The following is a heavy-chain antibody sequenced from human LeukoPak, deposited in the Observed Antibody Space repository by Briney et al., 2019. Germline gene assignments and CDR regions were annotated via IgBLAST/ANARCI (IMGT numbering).Heavy chain of an antibody. D-gene: IGHD3-10*01. V-gene: IGHV1-69*13. Sequence: SVKVSCKASGYTFTTYAIHWVRQAPGQGLEWMGGIIPIFGTANYAQKFQGRVTITADESTSTAYMELSSLRSEDTAVYYCARLGLLNEYYFDYWGQGTLVTVSS. CDR2: IIPIFGTA. J-gene: IGHJ4*02. CDR3: ARLGLLNEYYFDY. CDR1: GYTFTTYA.